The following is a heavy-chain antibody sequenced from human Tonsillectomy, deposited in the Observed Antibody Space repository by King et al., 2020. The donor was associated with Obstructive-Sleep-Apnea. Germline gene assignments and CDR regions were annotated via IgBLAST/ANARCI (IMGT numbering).Heavy chain of an antibody. CDR3: AREQYGGYVVDY. V-gene: IGHV3-48*04. CDR1: GFTFRIYS. Sequence: VQLVESGGGLVQPGGCLRLSCAASGFTFRIYSMNCVRQAPGKGLEGDSFNSSSMITIYYPDSVKGRFTVYRYNAKNLLYLQMNSLRAEDTAVFYCAREQYGGYVVDYWGQGTLVTVSS. D-gene: IGHD4-17*01. CDR2: NSSSMITI. J-gene: IGHJ4*02.